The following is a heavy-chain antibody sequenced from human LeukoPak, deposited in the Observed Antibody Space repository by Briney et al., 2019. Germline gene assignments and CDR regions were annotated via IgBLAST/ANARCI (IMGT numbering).Heavy chain of an antibody. Sequence: SQTLSLTCTVSGGSISSYYWSWTRQPPGKGLEWIAYIYYNGISNYNPSLKSRVIISVDSSKNQFSLKLTSVTAADTAVYYCAKILTGTGPTMDFWGQGTTVTVSS. V-gene: IGHV4-59*01. CDR2: IYYNGIS. D-gene: IGHD1-20*01. CDR1: GGSISSYY. CDR3: AKILTGTGPTMDF. J-gene: IGHJ6*02.